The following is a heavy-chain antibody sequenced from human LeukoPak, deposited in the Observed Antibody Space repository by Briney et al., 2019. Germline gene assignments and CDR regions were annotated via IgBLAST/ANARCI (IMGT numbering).Heavy chain of an antibody. Sequence: GGSLRLSCAAPGFTFSSYSMNWVRQAPGKGLEWVSSISSSSSYIYYADSVKGRFTISRDNSKNTLYLQMNSLRAEDTAVYYCARGPSGYHNTGGQGTLVTVSS. V-gene: IGHV3-21*01. CDR1: GFTFSSYS. CDR3: ARGPSGYHNT. CDR2: ISSSSSYI. D-gene: IGHD5-12*01. J-gene: IGHJ4*02.